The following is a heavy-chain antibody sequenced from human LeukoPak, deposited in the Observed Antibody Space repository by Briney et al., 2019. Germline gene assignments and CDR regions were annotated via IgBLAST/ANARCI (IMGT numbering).Heavy chain of an antibody. CDR2: INAGNGNT. Sequence: ASVKVSCKASGYTFTSYAMHWVRQAPGQRLEWMGWINAGNGNTKYSQKFQGRVTITRDTSASTAYMELSSLRSEDTAVYYCARDRDRVDTEFGYWGQGTLVTVSS. J-gene: IGHJ4*02. V-gene: IGHV1-3*01. CDR3: ARDRDRVDTEFGY. D-gene: IGHD5-18*01. CDR1: GYTFTSYA.